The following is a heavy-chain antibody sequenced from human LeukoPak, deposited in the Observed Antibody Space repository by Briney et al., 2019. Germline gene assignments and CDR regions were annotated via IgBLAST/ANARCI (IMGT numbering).Heavy chain of an antibody. CDR1: GGSISSNF. Sequence: SETLSLTCTVSGGSISSNFWSWIRQPPGKGLEWIGYIYYSGTTSYNASLKSRVAMSVDTSKNQFSLNLNSVTAADTAVYYCARGLRVGNTGYYFDYWGQGTLVTVSS. D-gene: IGHD1-26*01. V-gene: IGHV4-59*01. J-gene: IGHJ4*02. CDR3: ARGLRVGNTGYYFDY. CDR2: IYYSGTT.